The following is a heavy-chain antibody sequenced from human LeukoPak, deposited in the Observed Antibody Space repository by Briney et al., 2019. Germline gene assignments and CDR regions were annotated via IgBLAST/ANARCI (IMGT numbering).Heavy chain of an antibody. D-gene: IGHD6-6*01. Sequence: GASLKVSCKASGGTFSSYAFNWVRQAPGQGLDWMGRIIPNFGTTTYAQKFQGRATITTDESTSTAYMEVSSLRSEDTAVYYCARHPYSSSGDYGPDYFYMDVCGKGTTVTVSS. CDR2: IIPNFGTT. V-gene: IGHV1-69*05. CDR1: GGTFSSYA. CDR3: ARHPYSSSGDYGPDYFYMDV. J-gene: IGHJ6*03.